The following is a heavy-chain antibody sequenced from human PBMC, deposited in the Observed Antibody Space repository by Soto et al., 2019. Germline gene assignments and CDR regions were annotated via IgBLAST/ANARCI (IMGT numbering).Heavy chain of an antibody. J-gene: IGHJ4*02. CDR2: ITDSGAGT. V-gene: IGHV3-23*01. D-gene: IGHD6-13*01. Sequence: EVHLLESGGGLVQPGESLRLSCGASGFTFSSCVMSWVRQAPGKGLEWVSSITDSGAGTYYADSVKCRFTISRDNSKNTMALQMNNLRAEDTGVYYCAKGLINGRWYAADWGQGTLVTVSS. CDR3: AKGLINGRWYAAD. CDR1: GFTFSSCV.